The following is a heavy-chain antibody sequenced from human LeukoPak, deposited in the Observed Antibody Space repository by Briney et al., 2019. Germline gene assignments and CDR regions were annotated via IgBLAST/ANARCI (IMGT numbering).Heavy chain of an antibody. CDR2: ISGSGGST. Sequence: PGGSLRLSCAASGFAFSSYAMSWVRQAPGKGLEWVSAISGSGGSTYYADSVKGRFTISRDNSKNTLYLQMNSLRAEDTAVYYCAKTRQWLLDHDYWGQGTLVTVSS. CDR3: AKTRQWLLDHDY. V-gene: IGHV3-23*01. J-gene: IGHJ4*02. D-gene: IGHD6-19*01. CDR1: GFAFSSYA.